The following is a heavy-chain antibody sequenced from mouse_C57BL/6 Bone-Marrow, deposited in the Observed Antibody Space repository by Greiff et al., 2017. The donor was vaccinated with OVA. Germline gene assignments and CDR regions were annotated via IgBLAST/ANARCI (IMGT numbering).Heavy chain of an antibody. D-gene: IGHD2-4*01. CDR2: IRLKSDNYAT. CDR3: TEYDYDEGDY. V-gene: IGHV6-3*01. CDR1: GFTFSNYW. Sequence: EVKLVESGGGLVQPGGSMKLSCVASGFTFSNYWMNWVRQSPEKGLEWVAQIRLKSDNYATHYAESVKGRFTISRDDSKSSVYLQMNNLRAEDTGIYYCTEYDYDEGDYWGQGTSVTVSS. J-gene: IGHJ4*01.